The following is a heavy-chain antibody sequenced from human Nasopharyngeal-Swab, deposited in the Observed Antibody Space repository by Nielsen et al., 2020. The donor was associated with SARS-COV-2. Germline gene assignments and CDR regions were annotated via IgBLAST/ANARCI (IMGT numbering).Heavy chain of an antibody. CDR1: GFTFSSYA. Sequence: GGSLRLSCAASGFTFSSYAMSWVRQAPGKGLEWVSAISGSGGSTYYADSVKGRSTISRDNSKNTLYLQMNSLRAEDTAVYYCARSLNHYYFDYWGQGTLVTVSS. D-gene: IGHD1-14*01. V-gene: IGHV3-23*01. CDR2: ISGSGGST. J-gene: IGHJ4*02. CDR3: ARSLNHYYFDY.